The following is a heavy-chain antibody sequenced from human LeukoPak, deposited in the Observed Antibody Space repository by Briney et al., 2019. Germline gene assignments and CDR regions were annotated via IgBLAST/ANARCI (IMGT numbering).Heavy chain of an antibody. V-gene: IGHV3-30*04. CDR3: ARGYCTSSSCYNDY. J-gene: IGHJ4*02. Sequence: GGSLRLSCVTSGFTFSTYAFHWVRQAPGKGLEWVATMSFDVNNKYYADSVRGRFTISRDNSKNTLYLQMNSLRAEDTAVCSCARGYCTSSSCYNDYWGQGTLVTVSS. CDR2: MSFDVNNK. CDR1: GFTFSTYA. D-gene: IGHD2-2*02.